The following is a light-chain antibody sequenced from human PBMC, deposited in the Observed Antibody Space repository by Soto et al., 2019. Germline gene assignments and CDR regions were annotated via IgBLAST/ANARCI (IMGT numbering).Light chain of an antibody. CDR2: SAS. CDR1: QGISNY. CDR3: QKHNSAPCT. J-gene: IGKJ3*01. Sequence: DIQMTQSPSSLSASIGDRVTINCRASQGISNYLAWYQQEPGKVPKLLIYSASTLQLGVPSRFSGSGSGTDFTLTLSDLQPEDVATYYCQKHNSAPCTFGPGTKVDIK. V-gene: IGKV1-27*01.